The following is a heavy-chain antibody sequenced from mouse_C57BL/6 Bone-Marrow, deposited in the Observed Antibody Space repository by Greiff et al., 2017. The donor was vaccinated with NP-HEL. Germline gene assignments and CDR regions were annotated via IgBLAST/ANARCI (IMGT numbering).Heavy chain of an antibody. CDR2: INPSSGYT. J-gene: IGHJ2*01. CDR1: GYTFTSYT. CDR3: AGGTGTY. V-gene: IGHV1-4*01. Sequence: QVQLKESGAELARPGDSVKMSCKASGYTFTSYTMHWVKQRPGQGLEWIGYINPSSGYTTYNQKFKDKATLTEDKSSSTAYMQLSSLTSEDSAVYYCAGGTGTYWVQGTTLTVSS. D-gene: IGHD4-1*01.